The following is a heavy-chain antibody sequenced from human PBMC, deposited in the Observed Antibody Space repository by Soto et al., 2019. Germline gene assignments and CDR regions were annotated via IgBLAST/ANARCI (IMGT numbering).Heavy chain of an antibody. D-gene: IGHD6-13*01. J-gene: IGHJ4*02. CDR1: GFTFSSYG. CDR3: ARGRYSSSFDY. V-gene: IGHV3-33*01. CDR2: IWYDGSNK. Sequence: QVQLVESGGGVVQPGRSLRLSCAASGFTFSSYGMHWVRQAPGKGLEWVAVIWYDGSNKYYADSVKGRFTISRDNSKNTLYLQMNSLRAEDRAVYYCARGRYSSSFDYWGQGTLVTVSS.